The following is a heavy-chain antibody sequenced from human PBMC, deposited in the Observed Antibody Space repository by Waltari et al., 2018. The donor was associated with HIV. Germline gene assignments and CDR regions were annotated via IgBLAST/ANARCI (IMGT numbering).Heavy chain of an antibody. J-gene: IGHJ5*02. CDR3: ARGPMYKWFDP. D-gene: IGHD3-10*02. CDR1: GLRFDDYA. CDR2: ISWRSGNI. Sequence: EVQRVESGGDLVQPGGSLRLSCAASGLRFDDYAMHWVRQAPGKGLEWVSGISWRSGNIAYADSVRGRFTISRDNAKNSLYLRMNSLRPDDTGFYYCARGPMYKWFDPWGQGTLVTVSS. V-gene: IGHV3-9*01.